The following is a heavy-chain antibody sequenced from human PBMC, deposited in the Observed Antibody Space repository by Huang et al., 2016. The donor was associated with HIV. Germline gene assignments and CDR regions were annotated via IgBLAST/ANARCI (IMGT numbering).Heavy chain of an antibody. J-gene: IGHJ6*02. D-gene: IGHD3-10*01. Sequence: EVQLVQSGAEVKKPGESLKISCKGSGYRFRSNWIGWVRQMPGKGLGWMGFIYPGYSDTRYSPSFQGQVTISADKAINTAYLQWSSLKASDTAMYYCARLIGSPSFYYGLDVWGQGTTVTVSS. CDR1: GYRFRSNW. CDR3: ARLIGSPSFYYGLDV. CDR2: IYPGYSDT. V-gene: IGHV5-51*01.